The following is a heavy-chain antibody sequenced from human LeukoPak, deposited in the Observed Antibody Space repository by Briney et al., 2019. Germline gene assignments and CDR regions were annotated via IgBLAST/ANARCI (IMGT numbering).Heavy chain of an antibody. V-gene: IGHV3-30*02. CDR3: AKDRCSSTSCPNKNFDY. CDR1: GLTFTNHG. J-gene: IGHJ4*02. D-gene: IGHD2-2*01. CDR2: VRSDGSDT. Sequence: GTSLRLSCATSGLTFTNHGFHWVRQAAGKGLEWVAFVRSDGSDTYHANSVKGRFSISRDNSKNTVYLQMKSLRADDTALYYCAKDRCSSTSCPNKNFDYWGQGTLVTVS.